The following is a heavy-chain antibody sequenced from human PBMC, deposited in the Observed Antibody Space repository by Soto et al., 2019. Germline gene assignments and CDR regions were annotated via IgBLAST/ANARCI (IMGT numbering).Heavy chain of an antibody. D-gene: IGHD6-19*01. Sequence: PAGSLRLSCAPFGFTFTSYALSWVRQTAGKGLEWVSAMSGRRGSTYSADPVKGRFTISRDNSPNTLCLRVTGPRAEDTTVYYCAKVGVAGTRIYFDYWRQGTVVAVSS. CDR1: GFTFTSYA. V-gene: IGHV3-23*01. J-gene: IGHJ4*02. CDR3: AKVGVAGTRIYFDY. CDR2: MSGRRGST.